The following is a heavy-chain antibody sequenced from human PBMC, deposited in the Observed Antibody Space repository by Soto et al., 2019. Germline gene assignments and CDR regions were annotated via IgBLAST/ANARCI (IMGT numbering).Heavy chain of an antibody. CDR1: GGSISSGGYY. D-gene: IGHD4-17*01. J-gene: IGHJ4*02. V-gene: IGHV4-31*03. Sequence: SETLSLTCTVSGGSISSGGYYWSWIRQHPGKGLEWIGYIYYSGSTYYNPSLKSRVTISVDTSKNQFSLKLSSVTAADTAVYYCARTNATVVTIKFDYWGQGTLVTVSS. CDR3: ARTNATVVTIKFDY. CDR2: IYYSGST.